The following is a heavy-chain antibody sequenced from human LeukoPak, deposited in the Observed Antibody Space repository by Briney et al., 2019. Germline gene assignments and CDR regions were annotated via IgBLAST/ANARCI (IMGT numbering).Heavy chain of an antibody. V-gene: IGHV4-4*07. D-gene: IGHD3-10*01. Sequence: PSETLSLTCTVSGASITSYYWSWIRQPAGKGLEWIGRTYASGSFDYSPSLRGRVTISVDKSRNQLSLRLRSVTAADTAVYYCTRGAYYHDDWGQGTLVTVSS. CDR1: GASITSYY. CDR2: TYASGSF. J-gene: IGHJ4*02. CDR3: TRGAYYHDD.